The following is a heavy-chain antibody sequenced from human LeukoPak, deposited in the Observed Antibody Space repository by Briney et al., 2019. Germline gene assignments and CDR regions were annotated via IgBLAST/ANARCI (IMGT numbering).Heavy chain of an antibody. CDR1: GGSISSYY. CDR2: IYYSGST. CDR3: ARAVRFLEWPFDY. V-gene: IGHV4-59*08. D-gene: IGHD3-3*01. J-gene: IGHJ4*02. Sequence: PSETLSLTCTVSGGSISSYYWHWIRQPPRKGLEWIGYIYYSGSTNYAPSLKSRVTISVDTSKNKFSLKLSSVTAADTAVYYCARAVRFLEWPFDYWGQGTLVTVSS.